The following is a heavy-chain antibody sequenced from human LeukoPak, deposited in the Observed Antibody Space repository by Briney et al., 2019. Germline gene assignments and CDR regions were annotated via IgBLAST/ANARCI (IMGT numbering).Heavy chain of an antibody. CDR2: ISSSGSTI. J-gene: IGHJ4*02. D-gene: IGHD3-10*01. Sequence: PGGSLRLSCAASGFTFSDYYMSWIRLAPGKGLEWVSYISSSGSTIYYADSVKGRFTISRDNAKNSLYLQMNSLRAEDTAVYYCARAGSALLWFGDLGYWGQGTLVTVSS. V-gene: IGHV3-11*01. CDR1: GFTFSDYY. CDR3: ARAGSALLWFGDLGY.